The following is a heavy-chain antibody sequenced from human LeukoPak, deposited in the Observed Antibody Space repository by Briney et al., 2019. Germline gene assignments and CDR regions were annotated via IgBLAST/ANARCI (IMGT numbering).Heavy chain of an antibody. CDR2: MNPNSGNT. D-gene: IGHD3-10*01. CDR3: AIGLGEDWFDP. V-gene: IGHV1-8*01. Sequence: ASVKVSCKASGYTFTSYDINWVRHDTGKGLEWMGWMNPNSGNTGYAQKFQGRVTMTRNTSISTAYMELSSLRSEDTAVYYCAIGLGEDWFDPWGKGTLVTVSS. CDR1: GYTFTSYD. J-gene: IGHJ5*02.